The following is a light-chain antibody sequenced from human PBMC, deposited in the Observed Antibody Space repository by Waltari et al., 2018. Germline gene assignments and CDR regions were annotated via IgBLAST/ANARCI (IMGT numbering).Light chain of an antibody. CDR2: AAS. V-gene: IGKV1-39*01. CDR3: QESYSFIRT. J-gene: IGKJ1*01. Sequence: DIQMTQSPSSLSASVGDRVTITCRASQTISRYLNWYQQKPGKAPNLLISAASSLQSGVPSRFSGSGSGRDFTLIITSLQPEDFATYYCQESYSFIRTFGQGTKVEIK. CDR1: QTISRY.